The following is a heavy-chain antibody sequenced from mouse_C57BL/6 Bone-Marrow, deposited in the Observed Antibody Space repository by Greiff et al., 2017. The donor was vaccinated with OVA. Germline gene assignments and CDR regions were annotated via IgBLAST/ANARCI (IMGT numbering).Heavy chain of an antibody. V-gene: IGHV5-12*01. Sequence: EVQLVESGGGLVQPGGSLKLSCAASGFTFSAYYMYWVRQTPEKRLEWVAYISNGGGSTYYPDTVKGRVTLSRDNAKNTLYLQLSRLKSEDTHMYYCARQAADGYYDSYAMAYWGQGTSVTVSS. D-gene: IGHD2-3*01. CDR2: ISNGGGST. CDR1: GFTFSAYY. CDR3: ARQAADGYYDSYAMAY. J-gene: IGHJ4*01.